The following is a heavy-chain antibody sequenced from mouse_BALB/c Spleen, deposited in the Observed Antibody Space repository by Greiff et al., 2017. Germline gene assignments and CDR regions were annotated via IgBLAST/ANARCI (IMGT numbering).Heavy chain of an antibody. J-gene: IGHJ1*01. Sequence: VQLQQSGPELVKPGASVKMSCKASGYTFTSYVMHWVKQKPGQGLEWIGYINPYNDGTKYNEKFKGKATLTSDKSSSTAYMELSSLTSEDSAVYDCASLYYGSSYVGYIDVWGAGTTVTVSS. V-gene: IGHV1-14*01. CDR1: GYTFTSYV. D-gene: IGHD1-1*01. CDR2: INPYNDGT. CDR3: ASLYYGSSYVGYIDV.